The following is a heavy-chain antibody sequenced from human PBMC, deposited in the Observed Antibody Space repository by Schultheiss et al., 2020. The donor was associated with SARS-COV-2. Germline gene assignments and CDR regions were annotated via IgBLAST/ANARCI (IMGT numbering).Heavy chain of an antibody. CDR1: GGSISSSSYY. D-gene: IGHD3-22*01. CDR2: IYYSGST. CDR3: ARGYDSSGYYFDP. J-gene: IGHJ5*02. Sequence: SETLSLTCTVSGGSISSSSYYWGWIRQPPGEGLEWIGSIYYSGSTYYNPSLKSRVTISVDTSKNQFSLKLSSVTAADTAVYYCARGYDSSGYYFDPWGQGTLVTVSS. V-gene: IGHV4-39*07.